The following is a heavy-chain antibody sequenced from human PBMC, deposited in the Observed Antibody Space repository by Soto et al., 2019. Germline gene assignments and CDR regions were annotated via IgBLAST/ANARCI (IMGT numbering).Heavy chain of an antibody. Sequence: PGGSLRLSCAASGFTFSNAWMNWVRQAPGKGLEWVDRIKSKTDGGTTDYAAPVKGRFTISRDDSKNTLYLQMNSLKTEDTAVYYCTTGGGDYPPGGYGMDVWGQGTTVTVSS. CDR2: IKSKTDGGTT. CDR1: GFTFSNAW. J-gene: IGHJ6*02. D-gene: IGHD4-17*01. V-gene: IGHV3-15*07. CDR3: TTGGGDYPPGGYGMDV.